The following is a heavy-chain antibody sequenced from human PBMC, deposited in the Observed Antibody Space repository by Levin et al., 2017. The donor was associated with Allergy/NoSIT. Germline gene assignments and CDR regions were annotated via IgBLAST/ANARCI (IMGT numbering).Heavy chain of an antibody. V-gene: IGHV4-34*01. CDR1: GGSFSAYY. J-gene: IGHJ4*02. CDR3: ARAERYSYGYFDY. CDR2: INHSGST. D-gene: IGHD5-18*01. Sequence: SQTLSLTCAVYGGSFSAYYWSWIRQPPGKGLEWIGEINHSGSTNYNPSLKSRVTISVDTSKNQFSLKLSSVTAADTAVYYCARAERYSYGYFDYWGQGTLVTVSS.